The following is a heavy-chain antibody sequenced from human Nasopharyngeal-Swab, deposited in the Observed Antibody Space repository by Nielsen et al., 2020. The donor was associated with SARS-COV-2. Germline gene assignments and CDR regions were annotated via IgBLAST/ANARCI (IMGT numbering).Heavy chain of an antibody. J-gene: IGHJ4*02. D-gene: IGHD6-13*01. CDR3: ARDSGYSSSWYSRDYYFDY. CDR1: GYSISSGYY. Sequence: SETLSLTCTVSGYSISSGYYWGLIRQPPGKGLEWIGSIYHSGSTYYNPSLKSRVTISVDTSKNQFSLKLSSVTAADTAVYYCARDSGYSSSWYSRDYYFDYWGQGTLVTVSS. CDR2: IYHSGST. V-gene: IGHV4-38-2*02.